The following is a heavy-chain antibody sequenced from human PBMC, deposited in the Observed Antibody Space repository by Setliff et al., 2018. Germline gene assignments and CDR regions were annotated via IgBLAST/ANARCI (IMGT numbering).Heavy chain of an antibody. CDR3: ARDDDTSGHYGLFGY. CDR1: GLTFNSYA. Sequence: HPGGSLRLSCAASGLTFNSYAMSWVRQAPGKGLEWVSTVSVSGDNTYYTDSVRGRFTTSRDNSKNTLSLQMNSLRVEDTAAYYCARDDDTSGHYGLFGYWGQGTLVTVSS. CDR2: VSVSGDNT. J-gene: IGHJ4*02. D-gene: IGHD3-22*01. V-gene: IGHV3-23*01.